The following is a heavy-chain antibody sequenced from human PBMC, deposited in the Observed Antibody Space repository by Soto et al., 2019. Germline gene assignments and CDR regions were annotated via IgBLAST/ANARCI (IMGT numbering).Heavy chain of an antibody. CDR1: GYTFTGYY. CDR3: ATAQVRGVKSLSYGMHV. D-gene: IGHD3-10*01. CDR2: INPNSGCT. Sequence: ASVKVSCKASGYTFTGYYMHWVRQAPGQGLEWMGWINPNSGCTNYAQKFQVWVPITRDTTISTAYMELSRLRSADQAVYYRATAQVRGVKSLSYGMHVSRTVTTVTVSS. J-gene: IGHJ6*01. V-gene: IGHV1-2*04.